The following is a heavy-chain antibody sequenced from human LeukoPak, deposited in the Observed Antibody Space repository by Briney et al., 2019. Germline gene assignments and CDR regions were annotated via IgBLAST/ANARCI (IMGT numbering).Heavy chain of an antibody. D-gene: IGHD1-1*01. Sequence: SETLSLTCTVSGGSISTYYWSWIRQPPGKGLEWIGYIDYSGSTNYNPSLRSRVTISVATSKNQFSLKLTSVTAADTAVYLCASHGGRWRFDLWGRGTLVTVSS. CDR1: GGSISTYY. V-gene: IGHV4-59*08. CDR3: ASHGGRWRFDL. CDR2: IDYSGST. J-gene: IGHJ2*01.